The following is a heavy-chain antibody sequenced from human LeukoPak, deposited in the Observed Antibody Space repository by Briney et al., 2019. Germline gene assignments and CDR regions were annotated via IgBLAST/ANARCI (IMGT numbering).Heavy chain of an antibody. CDR3: ARSLMNYYDSSGYFDC. CDR2: IYSGGST. Sequence: GGSLRLSCAASGFTVSSNYMSWVRQAPGKGLEWVSVIYSGGSTYYADSVKGRFTISRDNSKNTLYLQMNSLRAEDTAVYYCARSLMNYYDSSGYFDCWGQGTLVTVSS. J-gene: IGHJ4*02. V-gene: IGHV3-66*01. CDR1: GFTVSSNY. D-gene: IGHD3-22*01.